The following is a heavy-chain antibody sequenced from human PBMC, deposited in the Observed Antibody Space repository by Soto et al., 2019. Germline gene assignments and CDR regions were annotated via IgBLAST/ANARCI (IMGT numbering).Heavy chain of an antibody. D-gene: IGHD3-3*01. Sequence: RASVKVSCKASGYTFTSYAMHWVRQAPGQRLEWMGWINAGNGNTKYSQKFQGRVTITRDTSASTAYMELSSLRSEDTAVYYCVRVTIFGVDTTDYWGQGTLVTVSS. CDR1: GYTFTSYA. V-gene: IGHV1-3*01. CDR2: INAGNGNT. J-gene: IGHJ4*02. CDR3: VRVTIFGVDTTDY.